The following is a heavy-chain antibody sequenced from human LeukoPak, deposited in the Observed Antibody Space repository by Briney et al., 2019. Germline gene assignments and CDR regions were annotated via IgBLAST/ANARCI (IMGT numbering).Heavy chain of an antibody. CDR3: ARAPKAVASRLNLYYFDY. Sequence: ASVKVSCKASGYTFTSYDINWVRQATGQGLEWMGWMNPNSGNTGYAQKFQGRVTMTRNTSISTAYMELSSLRSEDTAVYYCARAPKAVASRLNLYYFDYWGQGTLVTVSS. D-gene: IGHD6-19*01. J-gene: IGHJ4*02. V-gene: IGHV1-8*01. CDR1: GYTFTSYD. CDR2: MNPNSGNT.